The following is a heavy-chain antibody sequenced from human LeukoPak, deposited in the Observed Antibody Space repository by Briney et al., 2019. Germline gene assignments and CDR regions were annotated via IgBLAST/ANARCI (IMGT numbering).Heavy chain of an antibody. CDR3: ASSIAVAYDAFDI. D-gene: IGHD6-19*01. V-gene: IGHV3-33*01. J-gene: IGHJ3*02. CDR1: KFTFSTYG. Sequence: GGSLRLSCAASKFTFSTYGMHWVRQAPGKGLEWVAVIWYDGSNEYYADSVKGRFTISRDNTKNTLYLQMNSLRAEDTAVYYCASSIAVAYDAFDIWGQGTMVTVSS. CDR2: IWYDGSNE.